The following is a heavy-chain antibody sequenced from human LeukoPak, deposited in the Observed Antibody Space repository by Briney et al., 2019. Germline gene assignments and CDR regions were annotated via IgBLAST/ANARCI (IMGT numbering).Heavy chain of an antibody. J-gene: IGHJ4*02. CDR3: ASGSDPIVVVPAAETSDY. D-gene: IGHD2-2*01. V-gene: IGHV1-18*01. CDR2: ISAYNGNT. Sequence: GASVKVSCKASGYTFTSYGISWVRQAPGQGLEWMGWISAYNGNTNYAQKLQGRVTMTTDTSTSTAYMELRSLRSDDTAVYYCASGSDPIVVVPAAETSDYWGQGTLVTVSS. CDR1: GYTFTSYG.